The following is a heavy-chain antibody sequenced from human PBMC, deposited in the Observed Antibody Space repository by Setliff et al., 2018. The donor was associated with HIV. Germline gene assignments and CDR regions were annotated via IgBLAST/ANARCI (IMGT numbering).Heavy chain of an antibody. CDR2: TFHAGST. CDR3: ARSLAYCSGGGCSSGNYYYMDV. D-gene: IGHD2-15*01. CDR1: GGSISGSSYY. J-gene: IGHJ6*03. Sequence: PSETLSLTCTVSGGSISGSSYYWGWIRQSPEKGLEWIGSTFHAGSTYYNPSLKSRVTLSVDMSENQYSLKLTSLIAADTAVYYCARSLAYCSGGGCSSGNYYYMDVWGKGTTVTVSS. V-gene: IGHV4-39*01.